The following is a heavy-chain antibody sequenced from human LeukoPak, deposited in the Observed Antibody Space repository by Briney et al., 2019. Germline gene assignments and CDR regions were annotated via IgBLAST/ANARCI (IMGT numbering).Heavy chain of an antibody. CDR3: VMTTVTTKPGPFDY. Sequence: GSLRLSCAASGFTFSSYAMSWVRQAPGRGLEWVSAISGSGGSTYYADSVKGRFTISRDNSKNTLYLQMNSLRAEDTAVYYCVMTTVTTKPGPFDYWGQGTLVTVSS. CDR1: GFTFSSYA. CDR2: ISGSGGST. D-gene: IGHD4-17*01. V-gene: IGHV3-23*01. J-gene: IGHJ4*02.